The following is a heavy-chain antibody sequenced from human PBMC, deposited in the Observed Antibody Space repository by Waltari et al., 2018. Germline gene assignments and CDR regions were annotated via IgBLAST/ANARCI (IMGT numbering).Heavy chain of an antibody. J-gene: IGHJ3*01. Sequence: QVQLVESGGGVVQPGGSLRLPCGASGFTFSAYGMPVVRQAPGKGLEWVTFIRYDGSNEQYADSVKGRFTISRDNSKNALFLQMNSLRTEDTAVYYCAKDLVGFTMFVQSGFNVWGQGTRVTVSS. CDR2: IRYDGSNE. CDR3: AKDLVGFTMFVQSGFNV. D-gene: IGHD3-10*02. V-gene: IGHV3-30*02. CDR1: GFTFSAYG.